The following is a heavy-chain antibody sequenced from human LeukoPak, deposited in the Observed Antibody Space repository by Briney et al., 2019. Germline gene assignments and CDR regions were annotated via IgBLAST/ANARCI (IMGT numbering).Heavy chain of an antibody. CDR3: TRGASLTYYYDSSGFYSFDS. CDR2: INPKSGGT. D-gene: IGHD3-22*01. J-gene: IGHJ4*02. Sequence: ASVKVSCKASGYTFTSYSVHWVRQAPGQGLEWMGWINPKSGGTNYAQTFQARVTMTRDKPISTVYMELRRLTSDDTAVYYCTRGASLTYYYDSSGFYSFDSWGQGSLVTVSS. V-gene: IGHV1-2*02. CDR1: GYTFTSYS.